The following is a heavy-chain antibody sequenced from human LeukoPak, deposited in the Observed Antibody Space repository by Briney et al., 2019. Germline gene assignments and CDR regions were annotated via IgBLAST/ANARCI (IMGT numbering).Heavy chain of an antibody. CDR3: ARALRAMVEPAYYYYYMDV. CDR2: IYTSGST. J-gene: IGHJ6*03. D-gene: IGHD5-18*01. CDR1: GGSISSYY. Sequence: SETPSLTCTVSGGSISSYYWSWIRQPAGKGLEWIGRIYTSGSTNYNPSLKSRVTMSVDTSKNQFSLKLSSVIAADTAVYYCARALRAMVEPAYYYYYMDVWGKGTTVTVSS. V-gene: IGHV4-4*07.